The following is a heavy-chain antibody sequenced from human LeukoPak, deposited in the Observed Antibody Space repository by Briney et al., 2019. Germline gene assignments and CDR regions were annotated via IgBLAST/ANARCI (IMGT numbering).Heavy chain of an antibody. CDR2: IYDGGST. CDR1: GFAISSGH. Sequence: GGSLRLSCAASGFAISSGHMSWVRQAPGKGLEWVSVIYDGGSTYYADSVKGRFTISRDNSKNTLYLQMNTLRAEDTAVYYCARAGKKYSSSLYSNWFDPWGQGTLVTVSS. CDR3: ARAGKKYSSSLYSNWFDP. D-gene: IGHD6-6*01. V-gene: IGHV3-66*01. J-gene: IGHJ5*02.